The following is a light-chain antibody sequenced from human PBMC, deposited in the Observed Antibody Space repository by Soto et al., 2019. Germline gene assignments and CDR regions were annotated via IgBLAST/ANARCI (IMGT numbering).Light chain of an antibody. CDR3: QSYDGSLSGAV. J-gene: IGLJ2*01. CDR1: SSNIGTGYD. CDR2: ANG. Sequence: QSVLTQPPSGSGAPGQRVTISCTGSSSNIGTGYDVHWYQQLPGRAPKLLIYANGNRPSGVPDRFSGSKSGTSASLAITGLQAKDEADYYCQSYDGSLSGAVFGGGTKLTVL. V-gene: IGLV1-40*01.